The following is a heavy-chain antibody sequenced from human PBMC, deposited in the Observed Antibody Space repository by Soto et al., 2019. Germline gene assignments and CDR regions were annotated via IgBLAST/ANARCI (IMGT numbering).Heavy chain of an antibody. V-gene: IGHV3-9*01. J-gene: IGHJ4*02. CDR2: ISRSGGNI. CDR1: GFTFDDYA. CDR3: AKGAVTSIFGYFDY. D-gene: IGHD3-3*01. Sequence: EVHLVESGGGLVQPGGSLRLSCAASGFTFDDYAMHWVRQVPGKGLEWVSCISRSGGNIFYAGSVKGRFTISRDSANNTVYLQMNRLRSEDTALYYCAKGAVTSIFGYFDYWGQGTLVTVSS.